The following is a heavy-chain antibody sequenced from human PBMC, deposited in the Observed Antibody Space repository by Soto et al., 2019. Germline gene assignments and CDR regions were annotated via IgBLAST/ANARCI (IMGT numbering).Heavy chain of an antibody. Sequence: ASVKVSCKASGYTFTSYGISLVRQAPGQRLEWMGXIXAXXXNXNXSXKXXXXVTITRDTSASTAYMELSRLRSEDTAVYYCARAQWTTHYYYGMDVWGQGTTVTVSS. CDR2: IXAXXXNX. V-gene: IGHV1-3*01. CDR1: GYTFTSYG. D-gene: IGHD6-19*01. J-gene: IGHJ6*02. CDR3: ARAQWTTHYYYGMDV.